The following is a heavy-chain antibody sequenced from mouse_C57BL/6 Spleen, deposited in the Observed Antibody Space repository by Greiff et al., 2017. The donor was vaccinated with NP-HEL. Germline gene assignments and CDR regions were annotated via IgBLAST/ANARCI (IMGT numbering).Heavy chain of an antibody. CDR2: IDPSDSYT. Sequence: QVQLQQSGAELVMPGASVKLSCKASGYTFTSYWMHWVKQRPGQGLEWIGEIDPSDSYTNYNQKFKGKSTLTVDKSSSTAYMQLSSLTSEDSAVYYCARWSYGNSYFDYWGQGTTLTVSS. CDR3: ARWSYGNSYFDY. CDR1: GYTFTSYW. D-gene: IGHD2-1*01. J-gene: IGHJ2*01. V-gene: IGHV1-69*01.